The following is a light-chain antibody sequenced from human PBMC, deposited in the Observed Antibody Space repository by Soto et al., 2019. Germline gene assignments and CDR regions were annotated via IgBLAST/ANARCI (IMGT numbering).Light chain of an antibody. Sequence: EVVLTQSPATLSVSPGERATLSCRASQSVVENLAWYQQKPGQAPRLLIYRASTRATGVPDRFSGAGSGTEFTLTIHSLQSEDFAVYYCQQYDKWPPITFGQGTRLEVK. CDR3: QQYDKWPPIT. CDR1: QSVVEN. CDR2: RAS. J-gene: IGKJ5*01. V-gene: IGKV3-15*01.